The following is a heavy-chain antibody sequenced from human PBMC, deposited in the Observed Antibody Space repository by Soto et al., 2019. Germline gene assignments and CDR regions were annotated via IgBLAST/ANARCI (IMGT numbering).Heavy chain of an antibody. V-gene: IGHV1-69*12. J-gene: IGHJ4*02. CDR1: GGTFSSYA. CDR2: IIPIFGTA. CDR3: ARGGDSSGMGDY. D-gene: IGHD2-21*02. Sequence: VQLVQSGAEVKKPGSSVKVSCKASGGTFSSYAISWVRQAPGQGLEWMGGIIPIFGTANYAQKFQGRVTITADESTSKDYMELSRLRSEDTAVYDCARGGDSSGMGDYWGQGTLVTVSS.